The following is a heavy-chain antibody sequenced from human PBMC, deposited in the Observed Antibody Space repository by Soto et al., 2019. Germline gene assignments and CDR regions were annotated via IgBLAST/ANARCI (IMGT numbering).Heavy chain of an antibody. CDR3: ARGLDWFDP. Sequence: PSETLSLTCPVSGGSISSYYLSWIRQPPGKGLEWIGYIYYSGSTNYNPSLKSRVTISVDTSKNQFSLKLSSVTAADTAVYYCARGLDWFDPWGQGTLVTVSS. J-gene: IGHJ5*02. CDR2: IYYSGST. CDR1: GGSISSYY. D-gene: IGHD3-16*01. V-gene: IGHV4-59*08.